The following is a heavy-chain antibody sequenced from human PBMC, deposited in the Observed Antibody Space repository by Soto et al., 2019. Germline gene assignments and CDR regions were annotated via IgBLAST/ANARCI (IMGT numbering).Heavy chain of an antibody. D-gene: IGHD2-21*01. Sequence: ASVKVSCKASGYTFSSYDINWVRQATGQGLEWMGWMNPKSGYTGYAQKFQGRVTMTRDTSISTAYMEVSSLRSEDTAIYYCARAYGDLDVWGQGTTVTVS. CDR2: MNPKSGYT. V-gene: IGHV1-8*01. J-gene: IGHJ6*02. CDR1: GYTFSSYD. CDR3: ARAYGDLDV.